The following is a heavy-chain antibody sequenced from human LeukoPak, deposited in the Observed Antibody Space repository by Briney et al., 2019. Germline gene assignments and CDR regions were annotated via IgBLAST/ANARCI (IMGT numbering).Heavy chain of an antibody. CDR2: IWYDGSNK. CDR1: GFTFSSYG. D-gene: IGHD3-16*01. Sequence: PGRSLRLSCAASGFTFSSYGMHWVRQAPGKGLEWVAVIWYDGSNKYYADSVKGRFTISRDNSKNTLYLQMNSLRAEDTAVYYCARFAGLGRLGEQDDYWGQGTLVTVSS. J-gene: IGHJ4*02. CDR3: ARFAGLGRLGEQDDY. V-gene: IGHV3-33*01.